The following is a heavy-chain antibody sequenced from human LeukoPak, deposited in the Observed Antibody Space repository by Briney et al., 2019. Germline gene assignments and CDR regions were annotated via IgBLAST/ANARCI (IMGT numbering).Heavy chain of an antibody. D-gene: IGHD3-3*01. CDR1: GYTFTSYD. V-gene: IGHV1-8*01. CDR2: MNPNSGNT. J-gene: IGHJ5*02. CDR3: ARVLLRSGYYKT. Sequence: ASVKVSCKASGYTFTSYDINWVRQATGQGLEWMGWMNPNSGNTGYAQKFQGSVTMTRNTSISTAYMELSSPRSEDTAVYYCARVLLRSGYYKTWGQGTLVTVSS.